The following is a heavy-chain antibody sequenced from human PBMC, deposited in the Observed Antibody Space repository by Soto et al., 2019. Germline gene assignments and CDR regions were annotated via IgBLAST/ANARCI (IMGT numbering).Heavy chain of an antibody. J-gene: IGHJ6*03. CDR3: AKPPDYYYYYMDV. V-gene: IGHV3-30*18. CDR1: GFTFSSYG. CDR2: ISYDGSNK. Sequence: QVQLVESGGGVVQPGRSLRLSCAASGFTFSSYGMHWVRQAPGKGLEWVAVISYDGSNKYYADSVKGRFTISRDNSKNTLYLQMNSLRAEDTAVYYCAKPPDYYYYYMDVWGKGTTVTVSS.